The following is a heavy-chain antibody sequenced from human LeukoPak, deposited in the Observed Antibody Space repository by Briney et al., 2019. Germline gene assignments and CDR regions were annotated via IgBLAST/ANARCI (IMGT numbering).Heavy chain of an antibody. D-gene: IGHD4-17*01. J-gene: IGHJ5*02. CDR2: VSYSGTT. V-gene: IGHV4-59*01. CDR1: GDSMSTYY. Sequence: SETLSLTCVFSGDSMSTYYWNWIRQPPGKGLEWIGFVSYSGTTNYNPSLMSRVTISVDTSKNQFSLKMTSVTAADTAVYYCARAPYGTRKYNWLDPWGQGTLVTVSS. CDR3: ARAPYGTRKYNWLDP.